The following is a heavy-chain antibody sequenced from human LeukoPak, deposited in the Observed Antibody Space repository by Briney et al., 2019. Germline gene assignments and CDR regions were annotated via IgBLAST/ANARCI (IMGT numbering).Heavy chain of an antibody. CDR1: GFTFSSYS. V-gene: IGHV3-21*01. CDR3: ARDFYGDYEPDY. CDR2: ISSSSTYI. J-gene: IGHJ4*02. Sequence: GGSLRLSCAASGFTFSSYSMNWVRQAPGKGLEWVSSISSSSTYIYYADSVKGRFTISRDNAKNSLYLQMNSLRAEDTAVYYCARDFYGDYEPDYWGQGTLVTVSS. D-gene: IGHD4-17*01.